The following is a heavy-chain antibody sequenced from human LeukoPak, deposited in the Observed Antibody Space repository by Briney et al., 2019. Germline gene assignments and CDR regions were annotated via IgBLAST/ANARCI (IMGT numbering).Heavy chain of an antibody. Sequence: GGSLRLSCAASGFTFSSHAMNWVRQAPGKGLEWVSAISGSGGGTYYADSAKGRFTISRDNSKNMLYLQTNSLRAEDTAVYYCAKDFHASSGYYLDYWGQGTLVTVSS. CDR1: GFTFSSHA. V-gene: IGHV3-23*01. D-gene: IGHD3-22*01. CDR3: AKDFHASSGYYLDY. J-gene: IGHJ4*02. CDR2: ISGSGGGT.